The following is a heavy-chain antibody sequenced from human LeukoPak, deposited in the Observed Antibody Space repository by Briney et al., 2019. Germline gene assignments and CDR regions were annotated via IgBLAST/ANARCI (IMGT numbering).Heavy chain of an antibody. V-gene: IGHV3-30*02. J-gene: IGHJ4*02. CDR1: GFSFSSYG. Sequence: GGSLRLSRAGSGFSFSSYGMHWVRQAPGKGLEWMAFIRSDGSNKYYADSVKGRFTISRDNSKNTLYLQMNSLRAEDTAVYYCARNHISSGWFFDYWGQGTLVTVSS. CDR2: IRSDGSNK. CDR3: ARNHISSGWFFDY. D-gene: IGHD6-19*01.